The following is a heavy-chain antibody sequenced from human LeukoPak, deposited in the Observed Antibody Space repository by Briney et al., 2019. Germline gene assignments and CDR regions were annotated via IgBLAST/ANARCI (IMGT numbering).Heavy chain of an antibody. CDR1: GFTFSSYA. CDR2: ISYDGSNK. Sequence: GGSLRLSCAASGFTFSSYAMHWVRQAPGKGLEWVAVISYDGSNKYYADSVKGRFTISRDNSKNTLYLQMNSLRAEDTAVYYCAKTVKGSYLIFDYWGQGTLVTVSS. CDR3: AKTVKGSYLIFDY. V-gene: IGHV3-30-3*02. J-gene: IGHJ4*02.